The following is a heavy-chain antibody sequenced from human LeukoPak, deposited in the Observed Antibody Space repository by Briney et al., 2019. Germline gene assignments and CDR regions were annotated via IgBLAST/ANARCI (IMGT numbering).Heavy chain of an antibody. CDR2: ISSSGSTI. V-gene: IGHV3-11*01. CDR3: ASSVGADYFDY. D-gene: IGHD1-26*01. J-gene: IGHJ4*02. CDR1: GFTFSDYY. Sequence: GGSLRLSCAASGFTFSDYYMSWIRQAPGKGLEWVSYISSSGSTIYYADSGKGRFTISRDNAKNSLYLQMNSLRAEDTAVYYCASSVGADYFDYWGQGTLVTVSS.